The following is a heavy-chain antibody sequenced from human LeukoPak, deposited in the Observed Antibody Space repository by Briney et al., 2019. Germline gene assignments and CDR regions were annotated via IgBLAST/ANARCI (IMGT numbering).Heavy chain of an antibody. D-gene: IGHD5-18*01. J-gene: IGHJ4*02. CDR3: ARARGYSYGPLY. V-gene: IGHV4-30-4*01. CDR2: IYYSGST. Sequence: PSETLSLACTVSGGSISSGDYYWSWIRQPPGKGLEWIGYIYYSGSTYYNPSLKSRVTISVDTSKNQFSLKLSSVTAADTAVYYCARARGYSYGPLYWGQGTLVTVSS. CDR1: GGSISSGDYY.